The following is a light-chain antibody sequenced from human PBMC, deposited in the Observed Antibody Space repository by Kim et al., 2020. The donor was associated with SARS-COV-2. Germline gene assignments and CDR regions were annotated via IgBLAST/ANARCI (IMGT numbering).Light chain of an antibody. J-gene: IGLJ3*02. Sequence: SSELTQDPAVSVALGQTVRITCQGDSLRNYYASWYQQKPGQAPVLVIYGKNNRPSGIPDRFSGSSSGNTASLTITGAQAEDEADYYCNSRESSGNHGVFG. CDR2: GKN. V-gene: IGLV3-19*01. CDR1: SLRNYY. CDR3: NSRESSGNHGV.